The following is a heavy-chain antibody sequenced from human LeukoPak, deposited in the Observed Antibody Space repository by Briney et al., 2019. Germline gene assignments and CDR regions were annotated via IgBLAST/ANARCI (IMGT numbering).Heavy chain of an antibody. CDR2: MYYSGST. D-gene: IGHD6-13*01. CDR3: ARGPLAAAGV. CDR1: GGSISSSSYY. J-gene: IGHJ4*02. Sequence: PSETLSLTCTVSGGSISSSSYYWGWIRQPPGKGLEWIGSMYYSGSTYYNPSLKSRVTISVDTSKTQFSLKLSSVTAADTAVYYCARGPLAAAGVWGQGTLVTVSS. V-gene: IGHV4-39*07.